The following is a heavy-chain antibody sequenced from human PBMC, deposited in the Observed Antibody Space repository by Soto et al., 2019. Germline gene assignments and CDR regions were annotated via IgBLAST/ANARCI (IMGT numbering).Heavy chain of an antibody. D-gene: IGHD6-6*01. J-gene: IGHJ3*02. V-gene: IGHV3-23*01. Sequence: GGSLRLSCAASGFSFSDFSMNWFRQAPGKGLEWVSFIDRSGSPTYYTDSVKGRFTISRDNSKNTLYLQMNSLRAEDTAVYYCAKYPRGMQLVAAFDIWGQGTMVTVSS. CDR2: IDRSGSPT. CDR3: AKYPRGMQLVAAFDI. CDR1: GFSFSDFS.